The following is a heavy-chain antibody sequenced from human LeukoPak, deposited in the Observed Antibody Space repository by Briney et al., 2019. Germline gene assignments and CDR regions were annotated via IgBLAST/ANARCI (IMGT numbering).Heavy chain of an antibody. CDR1: GGSFSGYY. CDR3: ARCPNAPYDILTGPFDY. CDR2: INHSGST. V-gene: IGHV4-34*01. D-gene: IGHD3-9*01. Sequence: PSETLSLTCAVYGGSFSGYYWSWIRQPPGKGLEWIGEINHSGSTNYNPSLNTRVNISVDTSKNQFSLKLSSVTAADTAVYYCARCPNAPYDILTGPFDYWGQGTLVTVSS. J-gene: IGHJ4*02.